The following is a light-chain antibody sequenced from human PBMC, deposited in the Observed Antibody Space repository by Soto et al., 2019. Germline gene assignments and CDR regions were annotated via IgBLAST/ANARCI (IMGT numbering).Light chain of an antibody. Sequence: EIVLTQSPGTLSLSPGERATLSCRASQSVSGSYLAWYQQKPGQAPRVLIFSASLRATGIPDGSSGSGSGTDFSLTISRLEPEDFALHYCQQYGGSPITFGQGTRLEIK. V-gene: IGKV3-20*01. CDR1: QSVSGSY. CDR3: QQYGGSPIT. J-gene: IGKJ5*01. CDR2: SAS.